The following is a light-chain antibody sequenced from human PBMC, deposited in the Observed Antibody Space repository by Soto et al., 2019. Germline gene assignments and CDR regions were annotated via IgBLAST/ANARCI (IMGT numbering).Light chain of an antibody. CDR3: QQCDDFIT. Sequence: GDRVTITCQASQDIKNYLNWHQQKPGKAPKLLIYEASNLETGVPSRFSGSGSGRSFTFTISSLQPEDIATYYCQQCDDFITFGGGTRIEIK. J-gene: IGKJ4*01. V-gene: IGKV1-33*01. CDR2: EAS. CDR1: QDIKNY.